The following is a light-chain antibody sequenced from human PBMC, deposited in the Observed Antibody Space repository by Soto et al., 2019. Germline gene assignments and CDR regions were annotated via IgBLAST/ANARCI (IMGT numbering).Light chain of an antibody. CDR1: QSISSG. J-gene: IGKJ5*01. CDR2: DAS. Sequence: DIQMTQSPSTLSASVGDRVTITCRASQSISSGLALYQQKPGKAPKLLIYDASNLETGVPSRFSGSGSGTDFTFTISSLQPEDIATYYCQQYDNLPITFGQGTRLEIK. V-gene: IGKV1-33*01. CDR3: QQYDNLPIT.